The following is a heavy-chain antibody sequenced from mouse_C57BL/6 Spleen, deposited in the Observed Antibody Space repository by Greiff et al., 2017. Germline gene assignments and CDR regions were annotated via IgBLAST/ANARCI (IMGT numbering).Heavy chain of an antibody. D-gene: IGHD1-1*01. CDR3: ARGITTVVATGDAMDY. Sequence: VQLKQSVAELVRPGASVKLSCTASGFNIKNTYMHWVKQRPEQGLEWIGRIDPANGNTKYAPKFQGKATITADTSSNTAYLQLSSLTSEDTAIYYCARGITTVVATGDAMDYWGQGTSVTVSS. CDR2: IDPANGNT. J-gene: IGHJ4*01. V-gene: IGHV14-3*01. CDR1: GFNIKNTY.